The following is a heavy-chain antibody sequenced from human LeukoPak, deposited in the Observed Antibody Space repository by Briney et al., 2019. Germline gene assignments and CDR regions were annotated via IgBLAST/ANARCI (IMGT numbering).Heavy chain of an antibody. D-gene: IGHD2-21*01. CDR3: ARSGCGGDCPDDPIYWYFDL. V-gene: IGHV3-7*01. CDR1: GFTFSSYW. CDR2: IKQDGSEK. Sequence: GGSLRLSCAASGFTFSSYWMSWVRQAPGKGLEWVANIKQDGSEKYYVDSVKGRFTISRDNAKNSLYLQMNSLRAEDTAVYYCARSGCGGDCPDDPIYWYFDLWGRGTLVTVSS. J-gene: IGHJ2*01.